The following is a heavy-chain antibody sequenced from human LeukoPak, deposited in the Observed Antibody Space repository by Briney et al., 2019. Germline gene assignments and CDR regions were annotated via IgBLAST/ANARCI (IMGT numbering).Heavy chain of an antibody. CDR2: INHSGST. Sequence: SETLSLTCAVYGGSFSGYYWSWIRQPPGKGLEWIGEINHSGSTNYNPSLKSRVTISVDTSKNQFSLKLSSVTAADTAVYYCARVDLRLGELSLDPWFDPWGQGTLVTVSS. J-gene: IGHJ5*02. CDR3: ARVDLRLGELSLDPWFDP. D-gene: IGHD3-16*02. V-gene: IGHV4-34*01. CDR1: GGSFSGYY.